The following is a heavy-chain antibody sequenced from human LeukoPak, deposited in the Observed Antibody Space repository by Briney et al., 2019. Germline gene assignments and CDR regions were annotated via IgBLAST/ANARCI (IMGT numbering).Heavy chain of an antibody. Sequence: PPQTLSLTCTVSVVSLSSSSYYWGWIRPPPGKGLEWIGSIYYSGSTYYTPSLKSRVTIYVDTSKNQFSLKLSSVTAADTAVYYCASSKGLAGAFDIWGQGTMVTVSS. J-gene: IGHJ3*02. D-gene: IGHD5-12*01. CDR3: ASSKGLAGAFDI. V-gene: IGHV4-39*01. CDR1: VVSLSSSSYY. CDR2: IYYSGST.